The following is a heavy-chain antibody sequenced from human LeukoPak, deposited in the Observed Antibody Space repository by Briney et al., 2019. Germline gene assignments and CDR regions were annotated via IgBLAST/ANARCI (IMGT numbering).Heavy chain of an antibody. CDR1: GYTFTSYY. D-gene: IGHD4-11*01. Sequence: EASVKVSCKASGYTFTSYYMHWVRQAPGQGLEWMGIINPSGGSTSYAQEFQGRVTMTRDTSTSTVYMELSSLRSEDTAVYYCAKDLDYTTYGYYFDYWGQGTLVTVSS. CDR3: AKDLDYTTYGYYFDY. V-gene: IGHV1-46*01. CDR2: INPSGGST. J-gene: IGHJ4*02.